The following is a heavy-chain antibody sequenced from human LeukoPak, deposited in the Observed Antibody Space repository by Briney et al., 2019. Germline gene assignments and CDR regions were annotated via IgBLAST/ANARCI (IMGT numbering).Heavy chain of an antibody. Sequence: PGGSLRLSCAASGFTFSSYAMHWVRQAPGKGLEWVAVISYDGSNKYYADSVKGRFTISRDNSKNTLYLQMNSLRAEDTAVYYCARYRLDYGDYQLELAGGMDVWGQGTTVTVSS. CDR1: GFTFSSYA. CDR2: ISYDGSNK. CDR3: ARYRLDYGDYQLELAGGMDV. D-gene: IGHD4-17*01. J-gene: IGHJ6*02. V-gene: IGHV3-30*14.